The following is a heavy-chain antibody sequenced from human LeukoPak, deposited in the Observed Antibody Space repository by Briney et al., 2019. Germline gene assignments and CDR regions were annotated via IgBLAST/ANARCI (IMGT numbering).Heavy chain of an antibody. D-gene: IGHD6-19*01. CDR3: ASRSSGLAVAGPVFDY. Sequence: SEPLSLTCTVSGGSISSRSFYWGWIRQPPGKGLEWFGSIYYSGSTYYNPSLKSRVTISVDTAKNQISLKLSSVTAADTAVYYCASRSSGLAVAGPVFDYWGQGTLVTVSS. J-gene: IGHJ4*02. CDR2: IYYSGST. CDR1: GGSISSRSFY. V-gene: IGHV4-39*01.